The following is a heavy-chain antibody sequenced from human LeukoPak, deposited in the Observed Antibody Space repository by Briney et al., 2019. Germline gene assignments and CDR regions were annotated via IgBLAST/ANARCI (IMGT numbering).Heavy chain of an antibody. CDR3: ARNRAYYYDSSDALDY. Sequence: ASVKVSCKASGYTFTNNFMHWVRQAPGQGLEWMGIINPSGDNTWYAQKFQGRVTITADKSTSTAYMELSSLRSEDTAVYYCARNRAYYYDSSDALDYWGQGTLVTVSS. J-gene: IGHJ4*02. V-gene: IGHV1-46*01. D-gene: IGHD3-22*01. CDR1: GYTFTNNF. CDR2: INPSGDNT.